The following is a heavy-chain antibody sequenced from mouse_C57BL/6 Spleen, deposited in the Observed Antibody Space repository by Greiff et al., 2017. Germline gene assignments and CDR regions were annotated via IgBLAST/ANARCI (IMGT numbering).Heavy chain of an antibody. CDR3: ARWDYYGSRRYYFDY. CDR1: GYAFSSSW. J-gene: IGHJ2*01. Sequence: VQVVESGPELVKPGASVKISCKASGYAFSSSWMNWVKQRPGKGLEWIGRIYPGDGDTNYNGGFKGKATLTADKSSSTAYMQLSSLTSEDSAVYFCARWDYYGSRRYYFDYWGQGTTLTVSS. CDR2: IYPGDGDT. V-gene: IGHV1-82*01. D-gene: IGHD1-1*01.